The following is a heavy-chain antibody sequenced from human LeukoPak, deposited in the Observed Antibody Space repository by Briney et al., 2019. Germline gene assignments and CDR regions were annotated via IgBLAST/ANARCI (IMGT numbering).Heavy chain of an antibody. Sequence: PSETLSLTCAVSGGSISSYYWSWIRQPPGKGLEWIGYIYYSGSTNYNPSLQSRVTISLNTSKDQFSLNLSSVTAADTAVYYCARDRSGYAYWGQGTLVTVSS. CDR3: ARDRSGYAY. D-gene: IGHD3-3*01. CDR1: GGSISSYY. CDR2: IYYSGST. J-gene: IGHJ4*02. V-gene: IGHV4-59*08.